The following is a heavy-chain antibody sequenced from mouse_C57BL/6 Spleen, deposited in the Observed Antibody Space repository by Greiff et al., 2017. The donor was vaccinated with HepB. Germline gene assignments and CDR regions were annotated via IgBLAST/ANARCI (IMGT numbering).Heavy chain of an antibody. CDR1: GYTFTSYW. Sequence: QVQLQQPGAELVKPGASVKLSCKASGYTFTSYWMQWVKQRPGQGLEWIGEIDPADSYTNYNQKFKGKATLTVDTSSSTAYMQLSSLTSEDSAVYYCARSEGGTDYFDYWGHGTTLTVSS. V-gene: IGHV1-50*01. J-gene: IGHJ2*01. D-gene: IGHD4-1*01. CDR2: IDPADSYT. CDR3: ARSEGGTDYFDY.